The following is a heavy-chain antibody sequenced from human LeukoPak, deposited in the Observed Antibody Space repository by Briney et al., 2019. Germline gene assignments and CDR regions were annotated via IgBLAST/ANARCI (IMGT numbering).Heavy chain of an antibody. Sequence: PSETLSLTCAVSGGSITNSNYFWGWIRQSPGKGLEWIGTIYYTGSTSYNPSLKNRVTISLDTSENQFSLKMNSVTAADTAVYYCASSGSYYNDRVTINKYYYYYYYMDVWGKGTTVTVSS. J-gene: IGHJ6*03. CDR1: GGSITNSNYF. CDR2: IYYTGST. D-gene: IGHD3-10*01. V-gene: IGHV4-39*07. CDR3: ASSGSYYNDRVTINKYYYYYYYMDV.